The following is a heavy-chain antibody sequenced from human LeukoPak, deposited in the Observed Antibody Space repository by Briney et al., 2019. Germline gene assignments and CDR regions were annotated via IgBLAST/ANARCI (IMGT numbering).Heavy chain of an antibody. CDR2: ISYDGSNK. CDR1: GFTFSSYG. V-gene: IGHV3-30*18. Sequence: PGRSLRLSCAASGFTFSSYGMHWVRHAPGEGLEWGTVISYDGSNKYYADSVKGRFTISRDNSKNTLYLKMNSLRAEDTAVYYCAKDLITTTRQVWGQGTLVTVSS. J-gene: IGHJ4*02. D-gene: IGHD3-3*01. CDR3: AKDLITTTRQV.